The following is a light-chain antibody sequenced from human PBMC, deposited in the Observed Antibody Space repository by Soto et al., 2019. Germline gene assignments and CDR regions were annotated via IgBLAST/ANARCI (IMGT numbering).Light chain of an antibody. CDR2: LAS. CDR3: QQYGSSVRT. CDR1: QDVTNS. Sequence: EILMTQSPATLSLSPGEGVTLSCRAAQDVTNSVAWYKQKRGQAPRLLIYLASTRATGIPDRFSGSGSGTEFTLTISRLQPEDFAVYYCQQYGSSVRTFGQGTKVDIK. V-gene: IGKV3-20*01. J-gene: IGKJ1*01.